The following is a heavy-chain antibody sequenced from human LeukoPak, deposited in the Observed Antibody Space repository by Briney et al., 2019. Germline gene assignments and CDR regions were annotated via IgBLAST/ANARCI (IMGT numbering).Heavy chain of an antibody. V-gene: IGHV3-48*04. CDR2: ISSSSSTI. CDR3: APLEMATAFDI. CDR1: GFTFSSYS. J-gene: IGHJ3*02. D-gene: IGHD5-24*01. Sequence: PGGSLRLSCAASGFTFSSYSMNWVRQAPGKGLEWVSYISSSSSTIYYADSVKGRFTISRGNAKNSLYPQMNSLRAEDTAVYYCAPLEMATAFDIWGQGTMVTVSS.